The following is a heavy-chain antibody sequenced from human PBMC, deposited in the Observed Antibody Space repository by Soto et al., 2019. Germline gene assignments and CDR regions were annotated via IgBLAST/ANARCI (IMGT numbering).Heavy chain of an antibody. Sequence: SETLSLTCAVSGGSISRGGYSWSWIRQPPGKGLEWIGYIYYSGSTSYNPSLESRVTISVDMSKNQFSLKLSSVTAADTAVYYCARATNWNYPFDYWGQGTLVTVSS. CDR2: IYYSGST. CDR1: GGSISRGGYS. J-gene: IGHJ4*02. CDR3: ARATNWNYPFDY. V-gene: IGHV4-30-2*01. D-gene: IGHD1-7*01.